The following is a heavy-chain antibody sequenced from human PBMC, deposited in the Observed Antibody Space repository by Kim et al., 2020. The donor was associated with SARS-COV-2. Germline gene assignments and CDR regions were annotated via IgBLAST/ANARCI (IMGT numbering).Heavy chain of an antibody. J-gene: IGHJ4*02. D-gene: IGHD2-15*01. CDR2: ISGSGGST. V-gene: IGHV3-23*01. CDR1: GFTFSSYA. CDR3: AKGSEYCSGGSCYSKPVDYFDY. Sequence: GGSLRLSCAASGFTFSSYAMSWVRQAPGKGLEWVSAISGSGGSTYYADSVKGRFTISRDNSKNTLYLQMNSLRAEDTAVYYCAKGSEYCSGGSCYSKPVDYFDYWGQGTLVTVSS.